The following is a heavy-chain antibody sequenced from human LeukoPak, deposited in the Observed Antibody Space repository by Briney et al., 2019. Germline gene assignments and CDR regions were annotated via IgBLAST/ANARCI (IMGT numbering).Heavy chain of an antibody. CDR2: IYTSGST. V-gene: IGHV4-61*02. CDR3: AREAVTLNSSWYNWFDP. Sequence: SETLSLTCTVSGGSISSGSYYWSWIRQPAGKGLEWIGRIYTSGSTNYNPSLKSRVTISVDTSKNQFSLKLSSVTAADTAVYYCAREAVTLNSSWYNWFDPWGQGTLVTVSS. J-gene: IGHJ5*02. CDR1: GGSISSGSYY. D-gene: IGHD6-13*01.